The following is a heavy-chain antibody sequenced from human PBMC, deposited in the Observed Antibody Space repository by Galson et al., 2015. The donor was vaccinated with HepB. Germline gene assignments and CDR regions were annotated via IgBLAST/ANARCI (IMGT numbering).Heavy chain of an antibody. CDR1: GYTFTSYG. V-gene: IGHV1-18*01. D-gene: IGHD6-6*01. CDR3: ARDLGPSIAAEWGGLSLGY. J-gene: IGHJ4*02. CDR2: ISAYNGNT. Sequence: SVKVSCKASGYTFTSYGISWVRQAPGQGLEWMGWISAYNGNTNYAQKLQGRVTMTTDTPTSTAYMELRSLRSDDTAVYYCARDLGPSIAAEWGGLSLGYWGQGTLVTVSS.